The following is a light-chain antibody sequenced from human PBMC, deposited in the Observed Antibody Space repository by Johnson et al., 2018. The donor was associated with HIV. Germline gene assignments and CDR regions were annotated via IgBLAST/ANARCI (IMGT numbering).Light chain of an antibody. Sequence: QSVLTQPPSVSAAPGQKVTISCSGGSSNIGNNYVSWYQQLPGTAPKLLIYENNKRPSGIPDRFSASKSGSSATLGITGLQTGDEADYYCATWDSSLSAYVFVPGTKVTIL. J-gene: IGLJ1*01. V-gene: IGLV1-51*02. CDR1: SSNIGNNY. CDR3: ATWDSSLSAYV. CDR2: ENN.